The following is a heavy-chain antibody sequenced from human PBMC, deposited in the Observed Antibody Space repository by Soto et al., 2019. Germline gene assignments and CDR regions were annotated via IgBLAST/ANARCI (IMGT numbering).Heavy chain of an antibody. CDR3: ARDPVYYGSGSYYIHFGV. J-gene: IGHJ4*02. Sequence: GGSLRLSCAASGFTFSSYSMNWVRQAPGKGLEWVSYISSSSSTIYYADSVKGRFTISRDNAKNSLYLQMNSLRAEDTAVYYCARDPVYYGSGSYYIHFGVWGQGTLVTVSS. D-gene: IGHD3-10*01. CDR2: ISSSSSTI. V-gene: IGHV3-48*01. CDR1: GFTFSSYS.